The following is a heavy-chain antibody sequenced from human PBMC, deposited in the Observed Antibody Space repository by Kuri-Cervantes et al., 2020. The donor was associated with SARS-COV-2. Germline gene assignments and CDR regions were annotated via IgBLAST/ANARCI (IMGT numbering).Heavy chain of an antibody. D-gene: IGHD6-6*01. J-gene: IGHJ4*02. Sequence: SQTLSLTCAVSGYSISSGYYWGWIRQPPGKGLEWIGSIYHSGSTYYNPSLKSRVTISVDTSKNQFSLKLSSVTAADTAVYYCARLGKDSSSPCDYWGQGTLVTVSS. CDR1: GYSISSGYY. CDR2: IYHSGST. V-gene: IGHV4-38-2*01. CDR3: ARLGKDSSSPCDY.